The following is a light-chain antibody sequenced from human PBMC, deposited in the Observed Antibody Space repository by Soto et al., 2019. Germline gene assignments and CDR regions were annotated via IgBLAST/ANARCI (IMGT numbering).Light chain of an antibody. Sequence: QSALTQPASVSGSPGQSITISCPGTSSDVGGYNYVSWYQQHPCKAPKLMMYDVSNRPSGVSNRFSGSKSGNTASLTIAGLQAEDESDYYCSSYTSSSTSRVFGGGTKLTVL. CDR3: SSYTSSSTSRV. CDR1: SSDVGGYNY. CDR2: DVS. J-gene: IGLJ2*01. V-gene: IGLV2-14*01.